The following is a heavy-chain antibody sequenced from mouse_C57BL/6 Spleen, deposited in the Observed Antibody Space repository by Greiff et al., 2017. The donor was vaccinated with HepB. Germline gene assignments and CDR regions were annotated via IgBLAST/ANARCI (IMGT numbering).Heavy chain of an antibody. D-gene: IGHD1-1*01. Sequence: QVQLQQSGPELVKPGASVKISCKASGYAFSSSWMNWVKQRPGKGLEWIGRIYPGDGDTNYNGKFKGKATLTADKSSSTAYMQLSSLTSEDSAVYFCAREGRIYYGSTYYAMDYWGQGTSVTVSS. CDR3: AREGRIYYGSTYYAMDY. CDR1: GYAFSSSW. CDR2: IYPGDGDT. J-gene: IGHJ4*01. V-gene: IGHV1-82*01.